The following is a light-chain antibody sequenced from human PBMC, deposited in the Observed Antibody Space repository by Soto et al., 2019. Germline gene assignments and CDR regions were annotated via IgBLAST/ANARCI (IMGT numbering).Light chain of an antibody. V-gene: IGKV3-20*01. CDR2: GAS. CDR1: QSVSSSY. CDR3: QQYGSSREFT. J-gene: IGKJ3*01. Sequence: EIVLTQSPGNLSLSPGERSTLSCRASQSVSSSYLAWYQQKPGQAPRLLIYGASSRATGIPDRFSGSGSGTDFTLTISRLEPEDFAVYYCQQYGSSREFTFGPGTKVDIK.